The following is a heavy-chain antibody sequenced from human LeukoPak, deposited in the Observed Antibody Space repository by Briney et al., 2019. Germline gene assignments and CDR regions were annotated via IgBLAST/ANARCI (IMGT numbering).Heavy chain of an antibody. D-gene: IGHD3-10*01. J-gene: IGHJ4*02. V-gene: IGHV3-21*01. Sequence: GSLRLSCAASGFTFSSYSMNWVRQAPGKGLEWVSSISSSSSYIYYADSVKGRFTISRDNAKNSLYLQMNSLRAEDTAVYYCARGYYGSGSYLVYFDYWGQGTLVTVSS. CDR3: ARGYYGSGSYLVYFDY. CDR1: GFTFSSYS. CDR2: ISSSSSYI.